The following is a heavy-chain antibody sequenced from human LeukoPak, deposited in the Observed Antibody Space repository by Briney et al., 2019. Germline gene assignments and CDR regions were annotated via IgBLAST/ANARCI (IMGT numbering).Heavy chain of an antibody. CDR2: ISSFSSTI. CDR1: GFTFSSYS. J-gene: IGHJ5*02. Sequence: GGSLRLSCAASGFTFSSYSMNWVRQAPGKGLDWVSYISSFSSTIYYADSVKGRFTISRDNAKNSLYLQMNSLRAEDTAVYYCAKDLRYSSSWYRVGPWGQGTLVTVSS. V-gene: IGHV3-48*01. D-gene: IGHD6-13*01. CDR3: AKDLRYSSSWYRVGP.